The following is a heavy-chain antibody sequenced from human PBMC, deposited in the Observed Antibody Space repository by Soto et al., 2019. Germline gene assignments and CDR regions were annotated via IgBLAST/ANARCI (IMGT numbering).Heavy chain of an antibody. CDR1: GDSVSSNSAA. CDR2: TYYRSKWYN. D-gene: IGHD5-12*01. V-gene: IGHV6-1*01. J-gene: IGHJ3*01. Sequence: SQTLSLTCAISGDSVSSNSAAWNWIRQSPSRGLEWLGRTYYRSKWYNDYAVSVKSRITINPDTSKNQFSLQLNSVTPEDTAVFFCVRVPNPFRLKIGYEDAYVFWGKGTMVTV. CDR3: VRVPNPFRLKIGYEDAYVF.